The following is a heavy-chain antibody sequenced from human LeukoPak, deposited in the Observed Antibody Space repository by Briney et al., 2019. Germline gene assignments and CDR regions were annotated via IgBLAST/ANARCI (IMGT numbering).Heavy chain of an antibody. Sequence: SQTLSLTCTVSGDSTSSRSYYWSWIRQPAGKGLEWIGRIYSSGSTSYNPSLKSRVTISSDTSKNQFSLKLSSVTGADTAVYYCAGTATNGGAFDIWGQGTMVTVSS. V-gene: IGHV4-61*02. CDR1: GDSTSSRSYY. CDR2: IYSSGST. J-gene: IGHJ3*02. CDR3: AGTATNGGAFDI. D-gene: IGHD2-8*01.